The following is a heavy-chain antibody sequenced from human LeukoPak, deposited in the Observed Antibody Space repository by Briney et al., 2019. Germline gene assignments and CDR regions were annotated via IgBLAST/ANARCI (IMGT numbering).Heavy chain of an antibody. Sequence: GGSLRLSCAASGFTFSSYEMHWVRQAPGKGLEWVALIRYDGSNKYYADSVKGRFTISRDNSKNTLYLQMNSLRAEDTAVYYCAKGPLDPMVRGVIRFPLAYLIDYWGQGTLVTVSS. CDR2: IRYDGSNK. D-gene: IGHD3-10*01. V-gene: IGHV3-30*02. CDR3: AKGPLDPMVRGVIRFPLAYLIDY. CDR1: GFTFSSYE. J-gene: IGHJ4*02.